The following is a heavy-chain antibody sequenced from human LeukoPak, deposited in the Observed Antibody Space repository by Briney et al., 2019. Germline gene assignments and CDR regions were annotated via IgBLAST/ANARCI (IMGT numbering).Heavy chain of an antibody. CDR1: GFTFSSYS. CDR2: ISSSSSYI. Sequence: PGGSLRLSCAASGFTFSSYSMNWVRQAPGKELERVSSISSSSSYIYYADSVKGRFTISRDNAKNSLYLQMNSLRAEDTAVYYCASYLWFGELSAFTWGQGTLVTVSS. D-gene: IGHD3-10*01. CDR3: ASYLWFGELSAFT. V-gene: IGHV3-21*01. J-gene: IGHJ5*02.